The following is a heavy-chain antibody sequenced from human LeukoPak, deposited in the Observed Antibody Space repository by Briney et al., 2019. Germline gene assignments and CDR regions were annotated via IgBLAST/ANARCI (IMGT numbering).Heavy chain of an antibody. CDR3: ARGPNFGDYVDFLNS. CDR1: GFSFGSHW. V-gene: IGHV3-7*01. CDR2: IKQGGSQK. Sequence: HPGGFLRLSCAASGFSFGSHWMTWVRLAPGKGLEWVANIKQGGSQKYYVDSVKGRFTISRDDAKSTLFLQMNNVRAEDSALYYCARGPNFGDYVDFLNSWGQGTLVTVSS. J-gene: IGHJ4*02. D-gene: IGHD4-17*01.